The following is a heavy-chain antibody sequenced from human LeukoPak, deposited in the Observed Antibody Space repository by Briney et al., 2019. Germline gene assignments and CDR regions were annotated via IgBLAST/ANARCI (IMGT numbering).Heavy chain of an antibody. D-gene: IGHD3-22*01. CDR3: AKSLESLYYDSTSDAFDI. CDR2: ISGDGSST. Sequence: GGSLRLSCAASGFTFDDYAMHWVRQAPGKGLEWVSLISGDGSSTYYADSVKGRFTISRDNSKNSLYLQMNSLRTEDTALYYCAKSLESLYYDSTSDAFDIWGQGTMVTVSS. CDR1: GFTFDDYA. V-gene: IGHV3-43*02. J-gene: IGHJ3*02.